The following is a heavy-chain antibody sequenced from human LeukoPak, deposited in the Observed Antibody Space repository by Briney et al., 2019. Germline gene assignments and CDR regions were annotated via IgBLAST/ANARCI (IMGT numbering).Heavy chain of an antibody. CDR2: IYHSGST. Sequence: PSETLSLTCAVSGGSISSSNWWSWVRQPPGKGLEWIGEIYHSGSTNYNPSLKSRVTISVDKSKNQFSLKLSSVTAADTAVYYCARAPSVAVVAYYYGMDVWGQGTTVTVSS. V-gene: IGHV4-4*02. CDR1: GGSISSSNW. D-gene: IGHD6-19*01. CDR3: ARAPSVAVVAYYYGMDV. J-gene: IGHJ6*02.